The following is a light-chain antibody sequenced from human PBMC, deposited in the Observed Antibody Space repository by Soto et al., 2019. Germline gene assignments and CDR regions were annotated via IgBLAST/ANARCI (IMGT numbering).Light chain of an antibody. CDR2: KAS. CDR1: QSISVW. V-gene: IGKV1-5*03. Sequence: DIQMTQSPSTLSASLAYRVTITCLASQSISVWLAWYQQKAGKAPNLLIYKASRLESGVPSRFSGSGSETEFTLTISGLQPGDSATYYCQQYNSYSPTFGQGTKV. CDR3: QQYNSYSPT. J-gene: IGKJ1*01.